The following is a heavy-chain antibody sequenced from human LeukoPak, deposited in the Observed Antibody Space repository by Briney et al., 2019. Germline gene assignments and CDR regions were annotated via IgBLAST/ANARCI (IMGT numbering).Heavy chain of an antibody. CDR3: AGAMVRGVYDHIDDFDI. J-gene: IGHJ3*02. Sequence: PGGSLRLSCAASGFTFDDYDMSWVRQAPGTGLEWVSDINWNGGSTGYADSVKGRFTISRDNAKNSLYLQLNSLRAEDTALYLCAGAMVRGVYDHIDDFDIWGQGTMVTVSS. V-gene: IGHV3-20*04. CDR2: INWNGGST. CDR1: GFTFDDYD. D-gene: IGHD3-10*01.